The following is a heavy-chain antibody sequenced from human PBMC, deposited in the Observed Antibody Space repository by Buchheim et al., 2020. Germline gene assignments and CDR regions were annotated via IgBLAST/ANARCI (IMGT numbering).Heavy chain of an antibody. Sequence: QVQLVESGGGVVQPGRSLRLSCAASGFTFSSYAMHWVRQAPGKGLEWVAVISYDGSNKYYADSVKGRFTISRDNSKNTLYLQMNSLRAEDTAVYYCARFAWIQLWPRYDYWGQGTL. CDR3: ARFAWIQLWPRYDY. D-gene: IGHD5-18*01. V-gene: IGHV3-30-3*01. CDR1: GFTFSSYA. J-gene: IGHJ4*02. CDR2: ISYDGSNK.